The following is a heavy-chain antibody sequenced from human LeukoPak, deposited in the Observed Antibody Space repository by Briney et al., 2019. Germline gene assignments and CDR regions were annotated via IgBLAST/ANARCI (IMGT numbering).Heavy chain of an antibody. Sequence: PSQTLSLTCTVSGASISGSISGGTYYWNWIRQPAGKGLEWIGRMYNGGTTINYSPSLKSRVTISVDTSKNQFPLNVTSVTAADTAVYYCARSTNRLDSWGQGTLVTVSS. CDR2: MYNGGTT. D-gene: IGHD1-14*01. CDR3: ARSTNRLDS. J-gene: IGHJ4*02. CDR1: GASISGSISGGTYY. V-gene: IGHV4-61*02.